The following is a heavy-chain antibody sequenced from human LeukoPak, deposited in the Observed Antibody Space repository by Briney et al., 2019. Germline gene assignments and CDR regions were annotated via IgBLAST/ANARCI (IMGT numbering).Heavy chain of an antibody. CDR1: GYTFATYD. V-gene: IGHV1-8*01. CDR3: ASGDVTVTNNFEY. Sequence: ASVKVSCKASGYTFATYDINWVRQATGQGLEWMGWMNPNSGYTYYVQKFQGRVTMTRNTSISTAYMELSSLRSEDTAVYYCASGDVTVTNNFEYWGQGTLVTVSS. CDR2: MNPNSGYT. J-gene: IGHJ4*02. D-gene: IGHD4-17*01.